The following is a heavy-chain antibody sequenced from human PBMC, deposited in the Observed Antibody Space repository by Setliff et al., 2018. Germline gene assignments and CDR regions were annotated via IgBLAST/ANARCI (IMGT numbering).Heavy chain of an antibody. CDR1: GGSISSSSYY. Sequence: NPSETLSLTCTVSGGSISSSSYYWGWIRQPPGKGLEWIGYIYYSGSTYYNPSLKSRVTISVDTSKNQCSLKLSSVTAADTAVYYCARVARVVLSRNAFDIWGQGTMVTVSS. J-gene: IGHJ3*02. V-gene: IGHV4-31*03. CDR3: ARVARVVLSRNAFDI. D-gene: IGHD2-2*01. CDR2: IYYSGST.